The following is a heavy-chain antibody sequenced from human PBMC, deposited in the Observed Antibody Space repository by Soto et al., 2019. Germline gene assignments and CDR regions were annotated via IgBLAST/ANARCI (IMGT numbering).Heavy chain of an antibody. CDR3: ARSDDL. Sequence: QVLLVQSGPDVKKPGASVRVSCRASGYTLSDYFIHWVRQAPGQGLEWMGWINPDSGTPYYAQKFQGRVTMTRATSLGTAYLVLNRLESADTAVYYCARSDDLWGPGTLVTVST. J-gene: IGHJ4*02. CDR2: INPDSGTP. V-gene: IGHV1-2*02. CDR1: GYTLSDYF.